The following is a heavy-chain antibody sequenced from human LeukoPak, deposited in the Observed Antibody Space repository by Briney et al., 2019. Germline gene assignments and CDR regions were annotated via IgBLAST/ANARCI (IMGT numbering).Heavy chain of an antibody. CDR3: AREHQVDTTVPDSGFDN. CDR1: GYTFTGNY. D-gene: IGHD5-18*01. Sequence: ASVKVSCKTSGYTFTGNYIHWVRQAPGQGLEWMGWIHPHSGGANFAQKFQGRVTMTSDTSISTAYMELSGLRSDDTAVYYCAREHQVDTTVPDSGFDNWGQGTLVTVSS. J-gene: IGHJ4*02. V-gene: IGHV1-2*02. CDR2: IHPHSGGA.